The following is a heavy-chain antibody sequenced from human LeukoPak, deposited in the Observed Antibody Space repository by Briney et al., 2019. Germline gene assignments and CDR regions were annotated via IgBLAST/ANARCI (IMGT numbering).Heavy chain of an antibody. Sequence: ASVKVSCKASGYTFTGYYMHWVRQAPGQGLEWMGWMNPNSGNTGYAQKFQGRVTITRNTSISTAYMELSSLRSEDTAVYYCARGWYSSGWYESYYYYMDVWGKGTTVTVSS. CDR3: ARGWYSSGWYESYYYYMDV. J-gene: IGHJ6*03. CDR2: MNPNSGNT. D-gene: IGHD6-19*01. V-gene: IGHV1-8*03. CDR1: GYTFTGYY.